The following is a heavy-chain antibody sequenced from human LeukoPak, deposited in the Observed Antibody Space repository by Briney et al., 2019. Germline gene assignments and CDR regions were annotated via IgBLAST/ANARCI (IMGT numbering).Heavy chain of an antibody. CDR1: GFTFSSYW. J-gene: IGHJ6*03. CDR3: ARATYYYYMDV. Sequence: PGGPLTLSCAASGFTFSSYWVSWVRQAPGRGVEWVANIKQEGSEKYYVDSVKRRFIISIDNAKTSLYLQMTRLRAEDTAVYYCARATYYYYMDVWGKATTVTVSS. CDR2: IKQEGSEK. V-gene: IGHV3-7*01.